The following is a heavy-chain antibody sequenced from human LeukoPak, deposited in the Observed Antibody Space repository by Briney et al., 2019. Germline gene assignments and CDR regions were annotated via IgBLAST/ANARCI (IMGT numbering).Heavy chain of an antibody. J-gene: IGHJ5*02. CDR3: ARGIRIFGVAANWFDP. V-gene: IGHV3-7*04. Sequence: GGSLRLSCAASGFTFSSYWMSWVRQAPGKGLEWVANIKQDGSEKYYVDSVKGRFTISRDNAKNSLYLQMNSLRAEDTAVYYCARGIRIFGVAANWFDPWGQGTLVTVSS. CDR1: GFTFSSYW. CDR2: IKQDGSEK. D-gene: IGHD3-3*01.